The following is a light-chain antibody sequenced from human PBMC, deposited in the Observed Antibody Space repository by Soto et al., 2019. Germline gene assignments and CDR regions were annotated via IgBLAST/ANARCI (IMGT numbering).Light chain of an antibody. V-gene: IGKV1-33*01. Sequence: DIHMSQSPSSLSASVGYRFTITCQASQNINNYLNWYQQKPGRAPKLLIYDASNLEAGVPSRLRGSGSGTAFTFTISRLQPEDIATYYCQQYENLPTFGQGTRLEIK. CDR1: QNINNY. CDR3: QQYENLPT. J-gene: IGKJ5*01. CDR2: DAS.